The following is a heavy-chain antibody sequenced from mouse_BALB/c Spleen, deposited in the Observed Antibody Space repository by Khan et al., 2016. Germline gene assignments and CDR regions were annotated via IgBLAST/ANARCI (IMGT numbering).Heavy chain of an antibody. CDR3: SKGVGPAWFAN. CDR1: GFTFSDYR. CDR2: ITFKSDNSGA. Sequence: VQLVETGGGLVRPGNSLKLSCVTSGFTFSDYRMHWLRQPPGRRLEWIAEITFKSDNSGANYAESVKGRFTISRDDSKSTVYLQMNTLREEDTATYFCSKGVGPAWFANWGQGTLVTVSA. J-gene: IGHJ3*01. V-gene: IGHV13-2*02.